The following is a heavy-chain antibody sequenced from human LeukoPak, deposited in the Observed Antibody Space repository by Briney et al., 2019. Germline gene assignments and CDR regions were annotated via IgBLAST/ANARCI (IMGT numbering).Heavy chain of an antibody. CDR1: GFTFSSYS. J-gene: IGHJ6*02. Sequence: GGSLRLSCAASGFTFSSYSMNWVRQAPGKGLEWVSSISSSSYIYYADSVKGRFTISRDNAKNSLYLQMNSLRAEDTAVYYCARESARYGMDVWGQGTTVTVSS. CDR2: ISSSSYI. V-gene: IGHV3-21*01. CDR3: ARESARYGMDV.